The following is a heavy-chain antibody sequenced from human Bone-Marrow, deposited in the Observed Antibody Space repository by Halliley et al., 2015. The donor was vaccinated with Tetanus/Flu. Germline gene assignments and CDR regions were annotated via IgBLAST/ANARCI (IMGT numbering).Heavy chain of an antibody. CDR2: IYYSGIT. V-gene: IGHV4-31*03. J-gene: IGHJ4*02. D-gene: IGHD6-13*01. CDR1: GGSIISGTHY. CDR3: ARGWYSSTLKYFDY. Sequence: TLSLTCTVSGGSIISGTHYWSWIRQHPGKGLEWIGYIYYSGITYYNPSLKSRVTISVDTSKNQFSLKLSSLTAADTAVYFCARGWYSSTLKYFDYWGQGTLVTVSS.